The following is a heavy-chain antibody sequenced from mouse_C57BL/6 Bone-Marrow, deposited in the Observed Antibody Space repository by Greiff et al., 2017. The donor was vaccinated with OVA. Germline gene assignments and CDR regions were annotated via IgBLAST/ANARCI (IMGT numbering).Heavy chain of an antibody. CDR3: TLYGNCDY. CDR1: GFNIKDDY. D-gene: IGHD2-1*01. J-gene: IGHJ2*01. V-gene: IGHV14-4*01. CDR2: IDPENGDT. Sequence: EVQLQQSGAELVRPGASVKLSCTASGFNIKDDYMHWVKQRPEQGLEWIGWIDPENGDTEYASQFQGKATLTADTSSNTAYLQLSSLTSVDTAVYYCTLYGNCDYWGQGTTLTVSS.